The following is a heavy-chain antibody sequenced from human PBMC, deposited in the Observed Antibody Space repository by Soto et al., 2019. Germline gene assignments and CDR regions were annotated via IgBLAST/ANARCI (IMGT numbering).Heavy chain of an antibody. CDR1: GFTFSSYS. V-gene: IGHV3-21*01. CDR2: ISSSSSYI. CDR3: ARCLLGVVRRPDDAFDI. J-gene: IGHJ3*02. D-gene: IGHD3-3*01. Sequence: GGSLRLSCAASGFTFSSYSMNWVRQAPGKGLEWVSSISSSSSYIYYADSVKGRFTISRDNAKNSLYLQMNSLRAEDTAVYYCARCLLGVVRRPDDAFDIWGQGTMVTVSS.